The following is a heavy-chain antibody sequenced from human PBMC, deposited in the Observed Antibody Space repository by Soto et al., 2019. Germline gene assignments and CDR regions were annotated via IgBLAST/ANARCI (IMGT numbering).Heavy chain of an antibody. CDR1: GYTFTSYD. V-gene: IGHV1-8*01. J-gene: IGHJ6*02. D-gene: IGHD2-15*01. CDR2: MNPNSGNT. Sequence: ASVKVSCKASGYTFTSYDINWVRQATGQGLEWMGWMNPNSGNTGYAQKFQGRVTMTRNTSISTAYMELSSLRSEDTAVYYCARGLLQPHQGVYYYYYGIDVWGQGTTVTVSS. CDR3: ARGLLQPHQGVYYYYYGIDV.